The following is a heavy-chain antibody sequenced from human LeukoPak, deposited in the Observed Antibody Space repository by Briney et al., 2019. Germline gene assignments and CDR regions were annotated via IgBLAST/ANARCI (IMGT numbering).Heavy chain of an antibody. J-gene: IGHJ4*02. D-gene: IGHD3-3*01. CDR2: LKSNPDGGTA. CDR1: GFIFRNAW. Sequence: GGSLRLSCGASGFIFRNAWMTWVRQAPGKGLEWVGRLKSNPDGGTADYAAPVKGRFTILRDDSRNTLYLQVNNLKLEDTAVYYCTTLAHDVHYWGQGTLVTVSS. CDR3: TTLAHDVHY. V-gene: IGHV3-15*01.